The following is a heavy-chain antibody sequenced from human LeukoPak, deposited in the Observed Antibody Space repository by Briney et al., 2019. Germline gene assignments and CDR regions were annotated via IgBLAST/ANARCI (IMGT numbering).Heavy chain of an antibody. Sequence: LPGGSLRLSCAASGFTFSSSAMSWVRQAPGKGLEWVSAISNNGGYTYYADSVQGRFTISRDNSKSTLCLQKNGLRAEDTAVYYCARDLPNDYGGNPFDYWGQGTLVTVSS. CDR1: GFTFSSSA. D-gene: IGHD4-23*01. J-gene: IGHJ4*02. CDR2: ISNNGGYT. V-gene: IGHV3-23*01. CDR3: ARDLPNDYGGNPFDY.